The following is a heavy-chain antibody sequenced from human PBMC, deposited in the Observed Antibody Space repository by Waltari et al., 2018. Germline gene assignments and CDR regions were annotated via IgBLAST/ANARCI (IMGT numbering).Heavy chain of an antibody. J-gene: IGHJ4*02. Sequence: QLVESGGGPVRTGGSLRRSCAGSDVTFKTAWMSWARQGPGKGLEWVGRIKKKIDGGTTDYAAPVDGRFTISRDDSKNTLFLQMNSLKTDDTAVYYCTTDYLQQRVDSWGQGTLVTVSS. D-gene: IGHD1-1*01. CDR1: DVTFKTAW. V-gene: IGHV3-15*01. CDR3: TTDYLQQRVDS. CDR2: IKKKIDGGTT.